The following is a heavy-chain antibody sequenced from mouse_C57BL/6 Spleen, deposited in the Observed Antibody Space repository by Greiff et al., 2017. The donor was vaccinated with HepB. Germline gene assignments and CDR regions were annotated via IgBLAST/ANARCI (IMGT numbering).Heavy chain of an antibody. D-gene: IGHD4-1*01. CDR3: ARRARTGGYFDY. CDR1: GYTFTDYN. J-gene: IGHJ2*01. V-gene: IGHV1-18*01. Sequence: EVKLMESGPELVKPGASVKIPCKASGYTFTDYNMDWVKQSHGKSLEWIGDINPNNGGTIYNQKFKGKATLTVDKSSSTAYMELRSLTSEDTAVYYCARRARTGGYFDYWGQGTTLTVSS. CDR2: INPNNGGT.